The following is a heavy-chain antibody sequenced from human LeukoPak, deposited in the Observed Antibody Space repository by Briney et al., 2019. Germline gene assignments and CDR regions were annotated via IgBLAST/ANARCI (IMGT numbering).Heavy chain of an antibody. CDR2: IKSKVDGGTT. CDR3: TKDPPLTGGVYSAH. D-gene: IGHD7-27*01. V-gene: IGHV3-15*07. Sequence: PGGSLRLSCVVSGIIFRNAWMNWVRQTPGKGLEWVGLIKSKVDGGTTDYAAPVKGRFTISRDDSKNTLYHQMSSLKIEDTAIYYCTKDPPLTGGVYSAHWAPGTLVTVSS. J-gene: IGHJ4*02. CDR1: GIIFRNAW.